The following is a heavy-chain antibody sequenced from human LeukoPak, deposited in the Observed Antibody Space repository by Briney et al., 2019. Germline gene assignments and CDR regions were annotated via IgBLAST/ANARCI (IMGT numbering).Heavy chain of an antibody. V-gene: IGHV4-39*07. D-gene: IGHD2-21*02. CDR1: GGSISSPNYH. Sequence: SETLSLTCNVSGGSISSPNYHWGWVRQPPGKGLEWIGNMFSSGNTYYNPSLESRVTISVDTSKNQFSLKLTSVTAADTAVYYCARVPARRVVTTPTYFDYWGQGTLVTVSS. CDR2: MFSSGNT. J-gene: IGHJ4*02. CDR3: ARVPARRVVTTPTYFDY.